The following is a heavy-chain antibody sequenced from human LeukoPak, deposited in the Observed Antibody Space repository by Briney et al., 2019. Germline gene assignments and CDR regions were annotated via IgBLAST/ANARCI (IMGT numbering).Heavy chain of an antibody. CDR1: GFTFSNFY. CDR2: ISLSGNVK. J-gene: IGHJ4*02. Sequence: GGSLRLSCVVSGFTFSNFYMTWIRQAPGKGLEWIATISLSGNVKEYSDSVQGRFTISRDNTRNSLFLQMDSLRVEDTAIYYCATGAPLEWGRGTQVAVSS. V-gene: IGHV3-11*01. CDR3: ATGAPLE.